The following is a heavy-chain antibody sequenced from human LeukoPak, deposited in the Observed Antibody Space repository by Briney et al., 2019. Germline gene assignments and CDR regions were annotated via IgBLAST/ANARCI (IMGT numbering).Heavy chain of an antibody. D-gene: IGHD3-22*01. CDR1: GGSFSSYY. Sequence: SETLSLTCAVYGGSFSSYYWSWIRQPPGKGLEWIGYIYYSGSTNYNPSLKSRVTISVDTSKNQFSLKLSSVTAADTAVYYCARLGGGSGYYYFDYWGQGTLVTVSS. CDR3: ARLGGGSGYYYFDY. V-gene: IGHV4-59*01. J-gene: IGHJ4*02. CDR2: IYYSGST.